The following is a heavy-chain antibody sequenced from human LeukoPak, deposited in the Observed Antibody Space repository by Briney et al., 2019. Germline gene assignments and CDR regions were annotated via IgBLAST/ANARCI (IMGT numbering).Heavy chain of an antibody. D-gene: IGHD3-22*01. CDR3: ARDSRGSSGYNNFDY. CDR1: GYTFTGYY. J-gene: IGHJ4*02. CDR2: INPNSGDT. V-gene: IGHV1-2*02. Sequence: GASVKVSCKASGYTFTGYYMHWVRQAPGQGLEWMGLINPNSGDTNYAQKFQGRVTMTRDTSISTAYMELSRLRSDDTAVYYCARDSRGSSGYNNFDYWGQGTLVTVSS.